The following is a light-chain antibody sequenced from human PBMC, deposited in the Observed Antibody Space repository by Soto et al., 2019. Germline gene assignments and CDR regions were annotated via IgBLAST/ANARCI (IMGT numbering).Light chain of an antibody. V-gene: IGKV3D-15*01. CDR2: DIS. J-gene: IGKJ5*01. CDR1: QTVSGN. Sequence: EVVMTQSPATLSVSAGERATLSCRASQTVSGNLAWSQQRPGQAPRLLIYDISNRATGIPARFSGSGSETEFTLNISSLQSEDFAHYYCQHYNKWPPTITFGQGTRLEIK. CDR3: QHYNKWPPTIT.